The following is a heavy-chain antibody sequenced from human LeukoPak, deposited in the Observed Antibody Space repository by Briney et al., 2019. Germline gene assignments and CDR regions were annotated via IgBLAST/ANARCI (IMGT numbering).Heavy chain of an antibody. Sequence: SVKVSCKASGGTFSSYAISWVRQAPGQGLEWMGGIIPIFGTANYAQKFQGRVTITAGKSTSTAYMELSSLRSEDTAVYYCATLSTGYSSSWVFDYWGQGTLVTVSS. D-gene: IGHD6-13*01. CDR3: ATLSTGYSSSWVFDY. CDR1: GGTFSSYA. V-gene: IGHV1-69*06. CDR2: IIPIFGTA. J-gene: IGHJ4*02.